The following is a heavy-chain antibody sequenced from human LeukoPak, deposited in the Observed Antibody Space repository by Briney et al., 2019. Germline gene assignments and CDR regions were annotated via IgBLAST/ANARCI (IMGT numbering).Heavy chain of an antibody. CDR1: GFTFSNYA. CDR3: TRPYSPYYANYRGS. V-gene: IGHV3-7*03. Sequence: GGSLRLSCAGFGFTFSNYAISWVRQAPGKGLEWVANIKQDGSEKYYVDSVKGRFTISRDDSKNTAYLQMNSLKTEDTAVYYCTRPYSPYYANYRGSWGQGTMVTVSS. J-gene: IGHJ3*01. D-gene: IGHD2-2*01. CDR2: IKQDGSEK.